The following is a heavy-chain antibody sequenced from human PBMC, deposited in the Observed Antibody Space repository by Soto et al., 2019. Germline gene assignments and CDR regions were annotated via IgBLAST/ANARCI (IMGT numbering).Heavy chain of an antibody. J-gene: IGHJ4*02. D-gene: IGHD3-10*01. CDR1: GYTLTELS. CDR3: ATIHPTYGSGTIDY. Sequence: ASVKVSCKVSGYTLTELSMHWVRQAPGKGLEWMGGFDPEDGETIYAQKFQGRVTMTEDTSTDTAYMELSSLRSEDTAVYYCATIHPTYGSGTIDYWGQGTLVTVSS. CDR2: FDPEDGET. V-gene: IGHV1-24*01.